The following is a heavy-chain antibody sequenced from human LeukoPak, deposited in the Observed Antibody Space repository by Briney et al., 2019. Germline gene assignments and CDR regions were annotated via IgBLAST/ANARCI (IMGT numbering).Heavy chain of an antibody. D-gene: IGHD3-9*01. CDR1: GDSISSYY. V-gene: IGHV4-59*07. J-gene: IGHJ3*02. Sequence: SDTVSLTCTVSGDSISSYYWIWIRQPPGKGLEWIGYIYYSGSTNYNHSLKSRVTISGDTSKNQFFLKLSSVTAADTAVYYCARNILSAGYDAFDIWGQGTMVTVSS. CDR3: ARNILSAGYDAFDI. CDR2: IYYSGST.